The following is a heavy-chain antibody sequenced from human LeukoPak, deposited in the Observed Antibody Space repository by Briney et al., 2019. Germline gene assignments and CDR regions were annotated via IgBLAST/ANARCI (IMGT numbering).Heavy chain of an antibody. CDR3: ARDSMITFGGDDPFDY. CDR1: GGSISSYY. Sequence: PSETLSLTCTVSGGSISSYYWSWIRQPAGKGLEWIGRIYTSGSTNYNPSLKSRVTMSVDTSKNQFSLKLSSVTAADTAVYYCARDSMITFGGDDPFDYWGQGTLATVSS. CDR2: IYTSGST. V-gene: IGHV4-4*07. D-gene: IGHD3-16*01. J-gene: IGHJ4*02.